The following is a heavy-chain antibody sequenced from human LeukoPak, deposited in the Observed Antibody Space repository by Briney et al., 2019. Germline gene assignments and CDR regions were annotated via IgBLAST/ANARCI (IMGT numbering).Heavy chain of an antibody. J-gene: IGHJ4*02. CDR1: GGSISSSSYY. Sequence: SETLSLTCTVSGGSISSSSYYWGWIRQPPGKGLEWIGSIYYSGSTYYNPSLKSRVTISVDTSKNQFSLKLSSVTAADTAVYYCARVVVRAAGAFDYWGQGTLVTVSS. CDR2: IYYSGST. D-gene: IGHD2-21*01. CDR3: ARVVVRAAGAFDY. V-gene: IGHV4-39*07.